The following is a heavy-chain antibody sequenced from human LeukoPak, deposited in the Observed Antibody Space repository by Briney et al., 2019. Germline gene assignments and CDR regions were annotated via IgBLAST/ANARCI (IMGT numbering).Heavy chain of an antibody. CDR2: INPNSGGT. Sequence: ASVKVSCKASGYTFTGYYINWVRQAPGQGLEWMGWINPNSGGTNYAQKFQGRVTMTRDTSISTAYMELSRLRSDDTAVYYCARDHHSKGYYYYYYMDVWGKGTTVTVSS. J-gene: IGHJ6*03. CDR1: GYTFTGYY. D-gene: IGHD4-11*01. V-gene: IGHV1-2*02. CDR3: ARDHHSKGYYYYYYMDV.